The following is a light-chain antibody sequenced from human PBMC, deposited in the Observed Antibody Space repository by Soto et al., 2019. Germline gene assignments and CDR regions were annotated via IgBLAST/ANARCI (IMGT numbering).Light chain of an antibody. CDR1: DIGSKS. CDR3: QVWDSGSDHYV. V-gene: IGLV3-21*02. J-gene: IGLJ1*01. Sequence: SYELAQSPSVSVAPGPTATISCGGADIGSKSVHWYRQRPGQAPVLVVFDDFDRPSAIPERFSGSNSGNTATLTISRVEAGDEADYYCQVWDSGSDHYVFGTGTKLTVL. CDR2: DDF.